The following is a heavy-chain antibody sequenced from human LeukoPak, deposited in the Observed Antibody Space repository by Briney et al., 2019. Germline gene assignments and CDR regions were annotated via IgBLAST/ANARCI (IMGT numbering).Heavy chain of an antibody. D-gene: IGHD4/OR15-4a*01. Sequence: VGSLRLSCAASGFTFSSYAMRWVRQAPGKGLEWVSAISGSGGSTYYADSVKGRFTISRDNSKNTLYLQMNSLRAEDTAVYYCAKGPMVITGFDYWGQGTLVTVSS. CDR1: GFTFSSYA. CDR2: ISGSGGST. V-gene: IGHV3-23*01. J-gene: IGHJ4*02. CDR3: AKGPMVITGFDY.